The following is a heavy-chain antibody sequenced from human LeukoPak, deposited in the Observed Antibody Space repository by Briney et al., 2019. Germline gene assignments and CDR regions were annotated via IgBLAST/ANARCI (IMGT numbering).Heavy chain of an antibody. CDR3: ARHGNIVIVPAALGFDY. Sequence: SETLSFTCTVSGGSVTSSSYFWAWIRQPPGKGLEWIGSIYYSGSAYYNPSLKSRVAISVDTSKNQFSLKLSSVTAADTAMYYCARHGNIVIVPAALGFDYWGQGTLVTVSS. CDR1: GGSVTSSSYF. J-gene: IGHJ4*02. D-gene: IGHD2-2*01. V-gene: IGHV4-39*01. CDR2: IYYSGSA.